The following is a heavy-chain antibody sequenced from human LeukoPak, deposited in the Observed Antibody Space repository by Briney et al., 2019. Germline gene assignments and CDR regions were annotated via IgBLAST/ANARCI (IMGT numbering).Heavy chain of an antibody. CDR3: TSSDYTSSDY. Sequence: VASVKVSCKASGYTLTDYYMHWVRQAPGQGLEWMGWIDPRSGGTNFARKSQGRVTMTRDTSISTAYMELSRLTSDDTAVYYCTSSDYTSSDYWGQGTLVTVSS. J-gene: IGHJ4*02. CDR1: GYTLTDYY. D-gene: IGHD2-2*02. CDR2: IDPRSGGT. V-gene: IGHV1-2*02.